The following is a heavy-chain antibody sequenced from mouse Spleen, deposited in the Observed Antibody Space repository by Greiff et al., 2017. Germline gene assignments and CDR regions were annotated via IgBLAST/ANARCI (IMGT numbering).Heavy chain of an antibody. J-gene: IGHJ1*01. D-gene: IGHD2-10*01. V-gene: IGHV5-17*02. CDR3: TKSYSGYWYFDV. CDR2: ISSGSSTI. CDR1: GFTFSSFG. Sequence: EVKLVESGGGLVQPGGSRKLSCAASGFTFSSFGMHWVRQAPEKGLEWVAYISSGSSTIYYADTVKGRFTISRDNPKNTLFLQITSLRSEDTAMYYCTKSYSGYWYFDVWGAGTTVTVSS.